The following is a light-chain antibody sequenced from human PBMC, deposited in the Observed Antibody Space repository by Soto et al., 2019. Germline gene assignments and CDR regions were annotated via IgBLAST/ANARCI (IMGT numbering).Light chain of an antibody. Sequence: DIQMTQSPSTLSASVGDRVTITCRASQSISGWLAWYQQKPGKAPNLLIYDASALKRGVPSRFSGSGSGTEFTLTISSLQPDDFATYYCQQYDTFSGTFGQGTKVEIK. CDR2: DAS. J-gene: IGKJ1*01. V-gene: IGKV1-5*01. CDR1: QSISGW. CDR3: QQYDTFSGT.